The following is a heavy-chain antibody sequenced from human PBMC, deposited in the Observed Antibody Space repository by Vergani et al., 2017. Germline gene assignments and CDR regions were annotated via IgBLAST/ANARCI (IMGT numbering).Heavy chain of an antibody. Sequence: QVQLVESGGGVVQPGRSLRLSCAASGFTFSSYAMHWVRQAPGKGLEWVAVISSDGSNKYYADSVKGRFTISRDNSKNTLYLQMNSLRAEDTAVYYCARDVGRRGYFDYWGQGTLVTVSS. J-gene: IGHJ4*02. CDR3: ARDVGRRGYFDY. CDR1: GFTFSSYA. V-gene: IGHV3-30*04. CDR2: ISSDGSNK. D-gene: IGHD1-26*01.